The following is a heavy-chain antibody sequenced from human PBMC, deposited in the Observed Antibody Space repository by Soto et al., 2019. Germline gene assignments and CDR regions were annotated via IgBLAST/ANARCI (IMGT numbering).Heavy chain of an antibody. CDR1: GYTFTSYY. CDR3: AGGQVDSSGYGISDY. V-gene: IGHV1-46*01. D-gene: IGHD3-22*01. J-gene: IGHJ4*02. CDR2: INPSGGST. Sequence: QVQLVQSGAEVKKPGASVKVSCKASGYTFTSYYMHWVRQAPGQGLEWMGIINPSGGSTSYAQKFQVRITMTRDTSTSTVYMELSSLRSEDTAVYYCAGGQVDSSGYGISDYWGQGTLVTVSS.